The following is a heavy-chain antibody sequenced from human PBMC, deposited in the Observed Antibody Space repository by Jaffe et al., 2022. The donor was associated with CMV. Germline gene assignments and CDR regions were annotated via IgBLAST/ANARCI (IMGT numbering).Heavy chain of an antibody. CDR1: GFRFSRHW. V-gene: IGHV3-74*01. CDR3: ARVPNYSESAAYGDY. Sequence: EVQLVESGGGLAQPGGSLRLSCAASGFRFSRHWMHWVRQAPGQGLVWVSRINGDGTTTYYADSVKGRFTISRDNAKNTLYLQMNSLRGEDTAVYYCARVPNYSESAAYGDYWGQGTPVTVSP. D-gene: IGHD3-22*01. CDR2: INGDGTTT. J-gene: IGHJ4*02.